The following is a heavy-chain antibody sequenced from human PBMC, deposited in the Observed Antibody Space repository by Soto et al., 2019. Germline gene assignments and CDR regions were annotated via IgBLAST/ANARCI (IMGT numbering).Heavy chain of an antibody. D-gene: IGHD4-17*01. CDR1: GYTFTSYD. J-gene: IGHJ6*03. CDR2: MKPNSGNT. Sequence: QVQLVQSGAEVKKPGASVKVSCKASGYTFTSYDINWVRQATGQGLEWMGWMKPNSGNTGYAQNAQRRVSVTRNSSRSAADMELSSLRSEATAVDYCASPSLYGDYGGYMAVWGKGTTVTVSS. CDR3: ASPSLYGDYGGYMAV. V-gene: IGHV1-8*01.